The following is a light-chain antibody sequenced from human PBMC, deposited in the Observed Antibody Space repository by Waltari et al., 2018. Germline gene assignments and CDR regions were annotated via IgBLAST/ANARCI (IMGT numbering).Light chain of an antibody. CDR1: QSIHDN. V-gene: IGKV3-15*01. J-gene: IGKJ4*01. Sequence: EVVMTQSPATLSMSPGERVTLSCRASQSIHDNLAWYQHRPGQAPRLLIYGASTRAPDLPGRFVGGGSGTEFTLTIRSLQSEDSAVYYCQQYNVWPPLTFGGGTRVEIK. CDR2: GAS. CDR3: QQYNVWPPLT.